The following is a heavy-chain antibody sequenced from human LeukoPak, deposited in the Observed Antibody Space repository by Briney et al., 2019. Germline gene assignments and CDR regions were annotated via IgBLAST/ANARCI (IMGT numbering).Heavy chain of an antibody. CDR3: KGEQVAERDY. CDR2: ISSSGSTI. Sequence: GGSLRLSCAASGFTFSSYEMNWVRQAPGKGLEWVSYISSSGSTIYYADSVKGRFTISRDNSKNMVYLEMNSLRVEDTAAYYCKGEQVAERDYWGQGTLVTVS. CDR1: GFTFSSYE. J-gene: IGHJ4*02. V-gene: IGHV3-48*03. D-gene: IGHD6-6*01.